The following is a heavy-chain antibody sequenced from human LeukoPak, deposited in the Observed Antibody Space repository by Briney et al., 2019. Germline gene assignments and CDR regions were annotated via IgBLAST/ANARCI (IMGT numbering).Heavy chain of an antibody. Sequence: SETLSLTCAVYGGSFSGYYWSWIRQPPGKGLEWIGEINHSGSTNYNPSLKSRVTISVDTSKNQFSLKLSSVTAADTAVYYCARAAATLTFRYYYMDVWGKGTTVTVSS. V-gene: IGHV4-34*01. D-gene: IGHD2-15*01. CDR3: ARAAATLTFRYYYMDV. CDR2: INHSGST. J-gene: IGHJ6*03. CDR1: GGSFSGYY.